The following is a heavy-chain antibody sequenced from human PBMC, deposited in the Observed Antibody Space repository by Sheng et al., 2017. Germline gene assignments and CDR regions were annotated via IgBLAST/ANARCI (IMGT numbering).Heavy chain of an antibody. J-gene: IGHJ6*02. CDR2: IIPIFGTA. D-gene: IGHD6-13*01. V-gene: IGHV1-69*01. CDR3: ARSTLEYSSSWYVSAKDNYYYYGLDV. Sequence: GQGLEWMGGIIPIFGTANYAQKFQGRVTITADESTSTAYMELSSLRSEDTAVYYCARSTLEYSSSWYVSAKDNYYYYGLDVWGQGTTVTVSS.